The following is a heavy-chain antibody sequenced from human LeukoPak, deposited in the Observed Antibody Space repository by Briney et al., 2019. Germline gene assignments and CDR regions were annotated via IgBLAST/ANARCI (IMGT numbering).Heavy chain of an antibody. CDR3: AKRWGRSGFDY. CDR2: ISGSGTST. Sequence: GGSLRLSCAASGFTFSSYAMSWVRQAPGKGLGWVSAISGSGTSTYYADSVKGRFTIFRDNSKNRLYLQMNSLRAEDTAVYYCAKRWGRSGFDYWGQGTLVTVSS. V-gene: IGHV3-23*01. CDR1: GFTFSSYA. J-gene: IGHJ4*02. D-gene: IGHD3-16*01.